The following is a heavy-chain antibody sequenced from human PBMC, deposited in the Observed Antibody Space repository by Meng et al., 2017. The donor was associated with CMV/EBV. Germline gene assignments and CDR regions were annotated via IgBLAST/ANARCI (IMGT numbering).Heavy chain of an antibody. J-gene: IGHJ5*02. D-gene: IGHD1-1*01. CDR2: IIPILGIA. V-gene: IGHV1-69*10. CDR3: ARDRRGVQLERRGWFDP. Sequence: SVKVSCKASGGTFSSYAISWVRQAPGQGLEWMGGIIPILGIANYAQKFQGRVTITADKSTSTDYMELSSLRSEDTAVYYCARDRRGVQLERRGWFDPWGQGTLVTVSS. CDR1: GGTFSSYA.